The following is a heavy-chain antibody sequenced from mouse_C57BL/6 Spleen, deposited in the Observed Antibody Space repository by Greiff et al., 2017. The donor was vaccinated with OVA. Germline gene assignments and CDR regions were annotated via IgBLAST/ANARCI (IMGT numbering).Heavy chain of an antibody. Sequence: QVQLKQPGAELVKPGASVKMSCKASGYTFTSYWITWVKQRPGQGLEWIGDIYPGSGSTNYNEKFKSKATLTVDTSSSTAYMQLSSLTSEDSAVYYCARGESYDYDDYYAMDYWGQGTSVTVSS. V-gene: IGHV1-55*01. D-gene: IGHD2-4*01. CDR2: IYPGSGST. CDR3: ARGESYDYDDYYAMDY. J-gene: IGHJ4*01. CDR1: GYTFTSYW.